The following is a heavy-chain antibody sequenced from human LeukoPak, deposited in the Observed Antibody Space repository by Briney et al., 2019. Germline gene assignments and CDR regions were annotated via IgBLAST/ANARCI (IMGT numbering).Heavy chain of an antibody. CDR2: VSYSGST. CDR3: ARHYGP. J-gene: IGHJ4*02. V-gene: IGHV4-59*08. D-gene: IGHD3-10*01. CDR1: GGSISSYY. Sequence: SETLSLTCTVSGGSISSYYWSWIRQPPGKGLEWIGCVSYSGSTKYNPSLKSRVTISLDTSKNQFSLKLNSVTATDTAVYYCARHYGPWGQGTLVTVSS.